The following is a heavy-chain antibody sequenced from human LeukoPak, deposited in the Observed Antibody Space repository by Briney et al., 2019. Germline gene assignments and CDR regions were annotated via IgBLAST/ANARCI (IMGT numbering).Heavy chain of an antibody. CDR1: GFTFSNYA. V-gene: IGHV3-30*04. CDR3: ARDRIPYGRSGWYFPFDN. Sequence: HPGRSLRLSCVASGFTFSNYAIHWVRQAPGKGLEWVAVISYDGRNIYDADSVKGRFTISRDNSKNTLFLQMTSLRPEDTAVYYCARDRIPYGRSGWYFPFDNWGQGTLVTVSS. CDR2: ISYDGRNI. J-gene: IGHJ4*02. D-gene: IGHD6-19*01.